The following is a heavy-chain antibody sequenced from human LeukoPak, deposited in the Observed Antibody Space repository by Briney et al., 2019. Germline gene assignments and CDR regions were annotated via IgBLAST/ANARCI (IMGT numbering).Heavy chain of an antibody. D-gene: IGHD6-19*01. CDR2: INPNSGGT. V-gene: IGHV1-2*06. CDR3: ARAHHSSGWRDDY. J-gene: IGHJ4*02. Sequence: ASVKVYSKASGYTFTGYYMHCVRQATGQGIEWIGRINPNSGGTNYAQKFQGRVTMTRDTSISTAYMELSRLRSDDTAVYYCARAHHSSGWRDDYWGQGTLVTVSS. CDR1: GYTFTGYY.